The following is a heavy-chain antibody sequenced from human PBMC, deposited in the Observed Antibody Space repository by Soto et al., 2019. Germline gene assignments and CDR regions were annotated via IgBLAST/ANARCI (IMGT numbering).Heavy chain of an antibody. CDR3: AREEGYCGGGSCFRSAFNL. V-gene: IGHV3-21*01. CDR1: GFALSTYS. CDR2: TFNFDGSL. Sequence: EVQLVESGGRLVKPGGSLRLSCAASGFALSTYSIGWVRQAPGKGLEWVSFTFNFDGSLYYPDSVKGRFAISRDNAKNSVYLEMNSLRAENTVVYYCAREEGYCGGGSCFRSAFNLWGQGTVVTVSS. J-gene: IGHJ3*01. D-gene: IGHD2-15*01.